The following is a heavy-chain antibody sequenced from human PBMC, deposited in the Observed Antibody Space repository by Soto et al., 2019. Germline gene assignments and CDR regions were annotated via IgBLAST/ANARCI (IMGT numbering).Heavy chain of an antibody. Sequence: ASVKVSCKASGGTFSSYAISWVRQAPGQGLEWMGGIIPIFGTANYAQKFQGRVTITADESTSTAYMELSSLRSEDTAVYYCARDRESEGIQLWLFDYWGQGTLVTVSS. V-gene: IGHV1-69*13. CDR2: IIPIFGTA. CDR3: ARDRESEGIQLWLFDY. D-gene: IGHD5-18*01. J-gene: IGHJ4*02. CDR1: GGTFSSYA.